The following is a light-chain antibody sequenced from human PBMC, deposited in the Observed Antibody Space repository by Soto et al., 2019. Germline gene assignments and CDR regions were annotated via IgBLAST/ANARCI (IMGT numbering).Light chain of an antibody. CDR3: GTWDSSLNGYV. CDR1: RSNIGNNF. V-gene: IGLV1-51*01. CDR2: DNY. Sequence: QCGRTHAPSLSGAPLQEVTISCSVIRSNIGNNFVSWYQQFPGTAPKLLIYDNYKRTSGITDRISGSKSGTSATLGITGLQAGDAADYYCGTWDSSLNGYVFGPGTKVTVL. J-gene: IGLJ1*01.